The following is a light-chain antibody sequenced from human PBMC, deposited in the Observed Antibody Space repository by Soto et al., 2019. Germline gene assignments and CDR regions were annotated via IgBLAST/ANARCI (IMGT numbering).Light chain of an antibody. J-gene: IGKJ5*01. Sequence: DIQMTQSPSSVSASVGDRVTIACRASQGISSWLAWYQQKPGRTPKLLIYAASSLQSGVPSRFSGSGSGTEFTLTISSLQPEDFATYYCLQHNSYPITFGQGTRLEIK. CDR3: LQHNSYPIT. V-gene: IGKV1-12*01. CDR1: QGISSW. CDR2: AAS.